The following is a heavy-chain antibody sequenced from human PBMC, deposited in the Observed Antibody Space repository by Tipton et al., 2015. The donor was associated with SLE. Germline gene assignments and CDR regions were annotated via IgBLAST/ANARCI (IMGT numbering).Heavy chain of an antibody. V-gene: IGHV4-39*07. CDR1: GGSISSSSYY. J-gene: IGHJ4*02. Sequence: TLSLTCTVSGGSISSSSYYWGWIRQPPGKGLEWIGSIYYSGSTYYNPSLKSRVTISVDTSKNQVSLRLTSVTAADTAVYTCASPITLVRGVTKDYWGQGTLVTVSS. D-gene: IGHD3-10*01. CDR3: ASPITLVRGVTKDY. CDR2: IYYSGST.